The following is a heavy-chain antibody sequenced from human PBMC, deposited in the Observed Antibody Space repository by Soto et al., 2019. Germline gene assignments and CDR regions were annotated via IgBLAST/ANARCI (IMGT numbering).Heavy chain of an antibody. V-gene: IGHV3-33*01. CDR1: GFTFSSYG. CDR3: ARRAGCSYRPSYYYYMDV. J-gene: IGHJ6*03. Sequence: PGGSLRLSCAASGFTFSSYGMHWVRQAPGKGLEWVAVIWYDGSNKYFADSVKGRFTISRDNSKDTLYLQMNSLRAEDTAVYYCARRAGCSYRPSYYYYMDVWGKGTTVTVSS. CDR2: IWYDGSNK. D-gene: IGHD5-18*01.